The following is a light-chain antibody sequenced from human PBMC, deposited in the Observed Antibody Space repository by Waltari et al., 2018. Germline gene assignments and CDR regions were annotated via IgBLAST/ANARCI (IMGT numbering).Light chain of an antibody. V-gene: IGLV2-14*03. CDR1: YSDVGRYDY. CDR3: SSHTSSSTHV. J-gene: IGLJ3*02. CDR2: GVN. Sequence: QSALTQPASVSGSPGQSLTISGTGTYSDVGRYDYLPWYQHHPGKAPKLLIYGVNNRPSGVSNRFSASKSGNTASLTISGLQAEDEADYYCSSHTSSSTHVFGGGTKLIVL.